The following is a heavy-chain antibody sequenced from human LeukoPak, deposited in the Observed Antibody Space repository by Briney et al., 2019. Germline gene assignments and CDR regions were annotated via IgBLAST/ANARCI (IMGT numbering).Heavy chain of an antibody. CDR3: AKDPSSGSGSCYNYFDY. CDR1: GFTFSSYG. Sequence: PGGSLRLSCAASGFTFSSYGMHWVRQAPGKGLEWVAVISYDGSNKYYADSVKGRFTISRDNSKNTLYLQMNSLRAEDTAVYYCAKDPSSGSGSCYNYFDYWGQGTLVTVSS. D-gene: IGHD3-10*01. J-gene: IGHJ4*02. CDR2: ISYDGSNK. V-gene: IGHV3-30*18.